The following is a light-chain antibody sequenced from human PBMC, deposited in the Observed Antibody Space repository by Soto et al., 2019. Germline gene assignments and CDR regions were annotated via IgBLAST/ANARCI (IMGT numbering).Light chain of an antibody. J-gene: IGKJ1*01. CDR3: QQYGSSLRWT. V-gene: IGKV3-20*01. Sequence: EIVLTQSPGTLSLSPGERATLSCRASQSVSSSYLAWYQQKPGQAPRLLIYGASSRATGIPDRFSGSGSGTEFTLTISRLEPEDFAVYYCQQYGSSLRWTFGHGTKVEIK. CDR2: GAS. CDR1: QSVSSSY.